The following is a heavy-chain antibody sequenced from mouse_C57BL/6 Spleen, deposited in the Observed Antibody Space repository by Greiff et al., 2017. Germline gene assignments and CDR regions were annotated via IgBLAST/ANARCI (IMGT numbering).Heavy chain of an antibody. CDR2: IDPSDSYT. J-gene: IGHJ2*01. CDR1: GYTFTSYW. CDR3: ARYTTVVAPYFDY. Sequence: QVQLQQPGAELVMPGASVQLSCKASGYTFTSYWMHWVKQRPGQGLEWIGEIDPSDSYTNYNQKFKGKSTLTVDKSSSTAYMQLSSLTSEDSAVYYCARYTTVVAPYFDYWGQGTTLTVSS. D-gene: IGHD1-1*01. V-gene: IGHV1-69*01.